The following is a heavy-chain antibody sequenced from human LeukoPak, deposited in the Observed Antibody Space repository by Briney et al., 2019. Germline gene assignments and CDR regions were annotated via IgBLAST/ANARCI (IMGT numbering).Heavy chain of an antibody. V-gene: IGHV1-18*04. CDR1: GYTFTSYY. CDR2: ISAYNGNT. J-gene: IGHJ4*02. D-gene: IGHD3-9*01. Sequence: ASVKVSCKASGYTFTSYYMHWVRQAPGQGLEWMGWISAYNGNTNYAQKLQGRVTMTTDTSTSTAYMELRSLRSDDTAVYYCARVYYDILTGYYIDYWGQGTLVTVSS. CDR3: ARVYYDILTGYYIDY.